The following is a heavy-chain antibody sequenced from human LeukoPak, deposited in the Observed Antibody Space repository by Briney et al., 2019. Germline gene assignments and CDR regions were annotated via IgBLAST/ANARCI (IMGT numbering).Heavy chain of an antibody. J-gene: IGHJ4*02. D-gene: IGHD2-15*01. CDR3: ARVPSDIVVVEPATPDF. CDR2: ISSRSGYI. Sequence: GGSLRLSCAASGFTFSSFSMNWVRQAPGKGLEWVSSISSRSGYIYYADSVKGRFTISRDNAKNSLYLQMNSLRAEDTAVYYCARVPSDIVVVEPATPDFWGQGTLVTVSS. CDR1: GFTFSSFS. V-gene: IGHV3-21*01.